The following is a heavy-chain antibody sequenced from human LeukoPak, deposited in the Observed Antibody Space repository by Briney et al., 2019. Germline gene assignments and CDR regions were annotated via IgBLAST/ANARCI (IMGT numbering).Heavy chain of an antibody. V-gene: IGHV3-30*02. Sequence: PGGSLRLSCAASGFTFSGSGMHWVRQAPGKGLEWVAFIRNDGTNKYYAESVKGRFTISRDNSKNTLYLQMNSLRAEDTVVYYCAKGTSYNWNDGWFDPWGNGILVTVSS. J-gene: IGHJ5*02. CDR1: GFTFSGSG. CDR2: IRNDGTNK. CDR3: AKGTSYNWNDGWFDP. D-gene: IGHD1-20*01.